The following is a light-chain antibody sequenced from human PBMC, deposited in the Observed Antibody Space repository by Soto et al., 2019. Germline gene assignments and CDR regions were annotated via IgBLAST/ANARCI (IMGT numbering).Light chain of an antibody. CDR3: QQYYSTPDT. CDR2: WAS. CDR1: QSVLYSCNNKNY. V-gene: IGKV4-1*01. Sequence: DIVMTQSPASLAVSLGERATINCKSSQSVLYSCNNKNYLAWYQQKPGQPPKLLIYWASTRESGVPDRFSGSGSGTDFTLTISSLQAEDVAVYYCQQYYSTPDTCGQGTKLEIK. J-gene: IGKJ2*01.